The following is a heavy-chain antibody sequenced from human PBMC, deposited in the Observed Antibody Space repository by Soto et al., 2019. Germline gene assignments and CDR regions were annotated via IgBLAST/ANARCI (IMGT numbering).Heavy chain of an antibody. CDR2: IYYSGST. CDR3: ARRVVAATRYYYYYGMDV. Sequence: QVQLQESGPGLVKPSQTLSLTCTVSGGSISSGGYYWSWIRQHPGKGLEWIGYIYYSGSTYYNPPLKSRVTISVDTSKNQSPLKLSSVTAADTAVYYCARRVVAATRYYYYYGMDVWGQGTTVTVSS. D-gene: IGHD2-15*01. J-gene: IGHJ6*02. CDR1: GGSISSGGYY. V-gene: IGHV4-31*03.